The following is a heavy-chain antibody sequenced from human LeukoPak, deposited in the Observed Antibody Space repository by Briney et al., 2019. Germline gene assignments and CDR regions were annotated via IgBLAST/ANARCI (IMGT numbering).Heavy chain of an antibody. V-gene: IGHV4-39*01. CDR2: IYYSGST. CDR3: ARLPRYDFWS. Sequence: NPSETLSLTCTVSGGSISINNYYGGWIRQPPGKGLEWIGNIYYSGSTYYNPSLKSRVTISVDTSKNQFSLKLSSVTAADTAVYYCARLPRYDFWSWGQGTLVTVSS. J-gene: IGHJ4*02. CDR1: GGSISINNYY. D-gene: IGHD3-3*01.